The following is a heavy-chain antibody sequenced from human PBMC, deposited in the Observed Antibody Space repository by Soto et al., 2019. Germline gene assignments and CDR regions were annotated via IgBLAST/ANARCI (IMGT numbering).Heavy chain of an antibody. J-gene: IGHJ3*02. D-gene: IGHD3-22*01. CDR3: ARDQDFDSSGYPLDAFDI. CDR1: GDSVSSNSAP. CDR2: TYYRSKWSD. Sequence: PSQTLSLTCAISGDSVSSNSAPWNWIRQSPSRGLEWLGRTYYRSKWSDDYAPSVKGRITINPDTSKNQFSLHLNSVTPEDTAVYYCARDQDFDSSGYPLDAFDIWGQGTMVT. V-gene: IGHV6-1*01.